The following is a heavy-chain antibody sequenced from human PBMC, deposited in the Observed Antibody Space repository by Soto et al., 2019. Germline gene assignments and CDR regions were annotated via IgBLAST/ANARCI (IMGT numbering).Heavy chain of an antibody. V-gene: IGHV1-18*01. CDR3: ARGTTYGWSQGYYFDY. CDR2: ISAYKGNT. Sequence: QVHLVQSGAEVKKPGASVKVSCKASGYTFTSYGISWLRQAPGQGLEWMGWISAYKGNTNYAQKLQGRVTMTTDTSTSTAYMELRSLRSDDTAVYYCARGTTYGWSQGYYFDYWGKGTLVTFSS. D-gene: IGHD6-19*01. J-gene: IGHJ4*02. CDR1: GYTFTSYG.